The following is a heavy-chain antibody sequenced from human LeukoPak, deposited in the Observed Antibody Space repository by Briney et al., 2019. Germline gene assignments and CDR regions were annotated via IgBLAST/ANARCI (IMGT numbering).Heavy chain of an antibody. CDR2: IYTSGST. CDR1: GGSISSGSYY. V-gene: IGHV4-61*02. Sequence: SQTLSLXCTVSGGSISSGSYYWNWIRQPAGKGLEWIGRIYTSGSTNYNPSLKSRVTISVDTSKNQFSLKLSSVTAADTAVYYCARDLGGSSGWYGDAFDIWGQGTMVTVSS. D-gene: IGHD6-19*01. J-gene: IGHJ3*02. CDR3: ARDLGGSSGWYGDAFDI.